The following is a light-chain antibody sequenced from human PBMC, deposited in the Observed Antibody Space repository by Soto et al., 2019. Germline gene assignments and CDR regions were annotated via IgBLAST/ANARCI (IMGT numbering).Light chain of an antibody. CDR3: SSYTGGNPSYV. CDR2: EVT. CDR1: SSDVGGYDY. Sequence: QSALTQPPSASGSPGQSVTISCTGTSSDVGGYDYVSWYQQHPGKALKLMIYEVTIRPSGVSDRFSGSKSGNTASLTVSGLQAEDEADYYCSSYTGGNPSYVFGTGTKVTVL. J-gene: IGLJ1*01. V-gene: IGLV2-8*01.